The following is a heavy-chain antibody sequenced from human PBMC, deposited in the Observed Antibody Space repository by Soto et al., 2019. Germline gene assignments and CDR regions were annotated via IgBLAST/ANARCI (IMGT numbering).Heavy chain of an antibody. Sequence: ASVKVSCKTSGFTFTNYAMHWVRQAPGQRFEWMGWINTGNGHPEYSQKFRGRVTLTRDTSATTTYVELNSLTSEDTAIYYCARRAGNSGAFDYWGRGTLVTVFS. D-gene: IGHD1-1*01. CDR1: GFTFTNYA. V-gene: IGHV1-3*04. CDR3: ARRAGNSGAFDY. CDR2: INTGNGHP. J-gene: IGHJ4*02.